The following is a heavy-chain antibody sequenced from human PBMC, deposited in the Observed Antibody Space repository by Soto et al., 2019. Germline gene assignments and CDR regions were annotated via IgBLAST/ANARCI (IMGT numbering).Heavy chain of an antibody. CDR2: IIPLFGIP. CDR1: GLTYSSHV. J-gene: IGHJ5*02. D-gene: IGHD2-15*01. V-gene: IGHV1-69*10. Sequence: SVKVSCKASGLTYSSHVLSWARSAPGQGLELMGEIIPLFGIPNYAQKFQGRLTITADKSTSTAYMELSSLRSEDTAVYYCARGVVDTNVVFKWFDPWGRGTLVTVSS. CDR3: ARGVVDTNVVFKWFDP.